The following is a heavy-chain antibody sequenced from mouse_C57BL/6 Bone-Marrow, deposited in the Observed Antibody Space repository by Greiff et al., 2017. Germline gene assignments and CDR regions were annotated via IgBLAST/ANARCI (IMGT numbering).Heavy chain of an antibody. D-gene: IGHD1-1*01. V-gene: IGHV1-85*01. CDR2: IYPRDGST. CDR3: ARDYGSSYWYFDV. J-gene: IGHJ1*03. CDR1: GYTFPSYD. Sequence: VQRVESGPELVKPGASVKLSCKASGYTFPSYDINWVKQRPGQGLEWIGWIYPRDGSTKYNEKFKGQATLTVDTASSTAYMELHSLTSEDSAVYFCARDYGSSYWYFDVWGTGTTVTVSS.